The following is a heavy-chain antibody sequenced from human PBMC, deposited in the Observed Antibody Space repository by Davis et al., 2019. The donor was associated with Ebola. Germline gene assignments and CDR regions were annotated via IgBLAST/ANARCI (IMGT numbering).Heavy chain of an antibody. J-gene: IGHJ4*02. V-gene: IGHV1-69*13. CDR1: GGSFSSHP. D-gene: IGHD3-9*01. CDR2: IIPIFDTP. CDR3: ERDFDGGNYYFDY. Sequence: SVKVSCKTSGGSFSSHPISWVRQAPRQGLEWMGGIIPIFDTPHYAQKVQGRITITADASTSTAYMELSSLRTEDTATYFFERDFDGGNYYFDYWGPGTPVTVSS.